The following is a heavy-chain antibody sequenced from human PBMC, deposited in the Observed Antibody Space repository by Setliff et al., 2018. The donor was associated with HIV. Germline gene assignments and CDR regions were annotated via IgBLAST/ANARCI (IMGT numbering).Heavy chain of an antibody. V-gene: IGHV4-59*01. CDR1: GGSISGYY. Sequence: SETLSLTCTVSGGSISGYYWSWIRQPPGKGLEWIGYIYYIGNTNYNPSLKGRVTLSVDTSKNQLSLKLSSVTAADTAVYYCARGRSRYYYDGSGYYVDYWDQGTLVTVSS. J-gene: IGHJ4*02. CDR2: IYYIGNT. D-gene: IGHD3-22*01. CDR3: ARGRSRYYYDGSGYYVDY.